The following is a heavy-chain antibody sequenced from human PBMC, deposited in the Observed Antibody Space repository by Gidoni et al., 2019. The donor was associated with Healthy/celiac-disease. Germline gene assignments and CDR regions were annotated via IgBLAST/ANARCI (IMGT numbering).Heavy chain of an antibody. CDR3: ARGWVGYCSGGSCYTGRSFDY. CDR2: INHSGST. Sequence: QVQLQQWGAGLLTPSEPLSLTCAVYGGSFSGYYWSWIRQPPGKGLEWIGEINHSGSTNYNPSLKSRVTISVDTSKNQFSLKLSSVTAADTAVYYCARGWVGYCSGGSCYTGRSFDYWGQGTLVTVSS. J-gene: IGHJ4*02. CDR1: GGSFSGYY. V-gene: IGHV4-34*01. D-gene: IGHD2-15*01.